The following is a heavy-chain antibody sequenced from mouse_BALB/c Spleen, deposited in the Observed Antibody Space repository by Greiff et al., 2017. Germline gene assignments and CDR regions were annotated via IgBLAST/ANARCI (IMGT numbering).Heavy chain of an antibody. V-gene: IGHV1-37*01. Sequence: VQLQQSGTVLARPGASVKMSCKASGYSFTGYFMNWVKQSHGKSLEWIGRINPYNGDTFYNQKFKGKATLTVDKSSSTAHMELLSLTSEDSAVYYCGRGDYYGSSPLAYWGQGTLVTVSA. D-gene: IGHD1-1*01. CDR3: GRGDYYGSSPLAY. J-gene: IGHJ3*01. CDR1: GYSFTGYF. CDR2: INPYNGDT.